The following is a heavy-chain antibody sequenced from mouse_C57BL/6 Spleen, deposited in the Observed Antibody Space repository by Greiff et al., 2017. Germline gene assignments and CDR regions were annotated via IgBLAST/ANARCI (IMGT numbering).Heavy chain of an antibody. CDR3: ARHSDYDYEAWFAY. V-gene: IGHV5-9*01. CDR2: ISGGGGNT. D-gene: IGHD2-4*01. Sequence: EVQGVESGGGLVKPGGSLKLSCAASGFTFSSYTMSWVRQTPEKRLEWVATISGGGGNTYNPDSVKGRFTISRDNAKNTLYLQMSSLRSEDTALYYCARHSDYDYEAWFAYWGQGTLVTVSA. CDR1: GFTFSSYT. J-gene: IGHJ3*01.